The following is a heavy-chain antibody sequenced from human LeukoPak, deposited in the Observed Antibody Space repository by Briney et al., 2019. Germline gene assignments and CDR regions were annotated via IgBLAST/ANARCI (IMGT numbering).Heavy chain of an antibody. Sequence: ASVTVSCKASGYTFTDYYMHWVRQAPGQGLEWMGWINPKSGDTHYAQKFQGRVTMTRDTSISTAYMELSRLRSDETAVYYCARVSYSSSWYRDAFDIWGQGTMVTVSS. J-gene: IGHJ3*02. V-gene: IGHV1-2*02. D-gene: IGHD6-13*01. CDR3: ARVSYSSSWYRDAFDI. CDR2: INPKSGDT. CDR1: GYTFTDYY.